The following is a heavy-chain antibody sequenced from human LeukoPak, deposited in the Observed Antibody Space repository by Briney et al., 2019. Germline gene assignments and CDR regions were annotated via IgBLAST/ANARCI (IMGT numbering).Heavy chain of an antibody. V-gene: IGHV1-2*02. J-gene: IGHJ6*02. CDR2: INPNSGGT. D-gene: IGHD6-13*01. CDR1: GYTFTGYY. Sequence: ASVKVSCKASGYTFTGYYMHWVRQAPGQGLEWMGWINPNSGGTNYAQKFQGRVTMTRDTSISTAYMELSRLRSDDTAVYYCARGRYSSSPPSTKYYYYYGMDVWGQGTTVTVSS. CDR3: ARGRYSSSPPSTKYYYYYGMDV.